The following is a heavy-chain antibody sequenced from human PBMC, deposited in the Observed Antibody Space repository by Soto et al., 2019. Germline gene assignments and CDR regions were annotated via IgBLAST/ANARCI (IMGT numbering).Heavy chain of an antibody. J-gene: IGHJ6*02. CDR2: IIPVFGTT. CDR1: GGTFSNYT. D-gene: IGHD2-2*01. Sequence: QVQLMQSGAEVKKPGSSVKVFCKASGGTFSNYTISWVRQAPGQGLEWMGGIIPVFGTTDYEQKFQGRVTINAHGSTSTAYMKLSSLRSADTAVYYCARSAPYIVVRKPTGNQDYYGMDVWGQGTTVTVSS. V-gene: IGHV1-69*01. CDR3: ARSAPYIVVRKPTGNQDYYGMDV.